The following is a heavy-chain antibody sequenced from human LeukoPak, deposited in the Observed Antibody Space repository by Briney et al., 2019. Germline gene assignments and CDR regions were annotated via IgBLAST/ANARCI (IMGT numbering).Heavy chain of an antibody. V-gene: IGHV4-38-2*02. J-gene: IGHJ6*02. Sequence: SETLSLTCTVSGYSISSGYYWGWIRQPPGKGLEWIGSINHSGSTYYNPSLKSRVTISVDTSKNQFSLKLSSVTAADTAVYYCARALGDHYYGSGSSYDYYYYGMDVWGQGTTVTVSS. CDR1: GYSISSGYY. CDR3: ARALGDHYYGSGSSYDYYYYGMDV. CDR2: INHSGST. D-gene: IGHD3-10*01.